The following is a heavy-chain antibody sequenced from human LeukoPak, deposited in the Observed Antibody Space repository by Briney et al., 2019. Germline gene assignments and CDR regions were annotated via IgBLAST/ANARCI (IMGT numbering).Heavy chain of an antibody. Sequence: ASVKVSCKASGYTFTSYGISWVRQAPGQGLEWMGWISAYKGNTKYAQKFQGRVTMITDTSTSTAYMELRSLRSDDTAVYYCARGQYYYDSSGSHPDAFDIWGQGTMVTVSS. J-gene: IGHJ3*02. D-gene: IGHD3-22*01. CDR3: ARGQYYYDSSGSHPDAFDI. CDR1: GYTFTSYG. CDR2: ISAYKGNT. V-gene: IGHV1-18*01.